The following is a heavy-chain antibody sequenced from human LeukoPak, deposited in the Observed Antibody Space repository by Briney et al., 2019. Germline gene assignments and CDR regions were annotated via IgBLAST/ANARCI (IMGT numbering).Heavy chain of an antibody. CDR1: GFTFSSYA. D-gene: IGHD5-12*01. J-gene: IGHJ3*02. CDR2: IWYDGSNK. CDR3: ARVLRVATTRGAFDI. V-gene: IGHV3-33*08. Sequence: GGSLRLSCAASGFTFSSYAMSWVRQASGKGLEWVAVIWYDGSNKYYADSVKGRFTISRDNSKNTLYLQMNSLRAEDTAVYYCARVLRVATTRGAFDIWGQGTMVTVSS.